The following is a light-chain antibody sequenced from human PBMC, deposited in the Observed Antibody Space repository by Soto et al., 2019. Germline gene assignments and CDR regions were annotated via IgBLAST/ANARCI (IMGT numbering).Light chain of an antibody. CDR3: SSYTSSSTRV. CDR2: DVS. J-gene: IGLJ3*02. CDR1: SSDVGGYNY. Sequence: QSVLTQPASVSGSPGQSITISCTGTSSDVGGYNYVSWYQQHPGQAPKLMIYDVSNRPSGVSNRFSGSKSGNTASLTISGLQAEDEDDYYCSSYTSSSTRVFGGGTKLTVL. V-gene: IGLV2-14*01.